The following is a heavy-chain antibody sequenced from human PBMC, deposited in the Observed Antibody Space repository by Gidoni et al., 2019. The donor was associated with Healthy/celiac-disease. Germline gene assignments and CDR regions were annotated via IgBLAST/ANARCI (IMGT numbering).Heavy chain of an antibody. V-gene: IGHV3-30*18. CDR3: AKERTAYYDPTGWFDP. Sequence: QVQLVESGGGVVQPGRSLRLSCAASGFTFSSYGMHWVRQAPGKGLEWVAVISYDGSNKYYADSVKGRFTISRDNSKNTLYLQMNSLRAEDTAVYYCAKERTAYYDPTGWFDPWGQGTLVTVSS. D-gene: IGHD3-22*01. J-gene: IGHJ5*02. CDR1: GFTFSSYG. CDR2: ISYDGSNK.